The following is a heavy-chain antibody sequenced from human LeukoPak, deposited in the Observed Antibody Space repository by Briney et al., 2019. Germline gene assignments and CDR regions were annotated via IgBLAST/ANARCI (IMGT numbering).Heavy chain of an antibody. Sequence: GGSLRLSCAASGFTSSSYSMNWVRKAPGKGLEWVSSISSSSSYIYYADSVKGRFTISRDNAKNSLYLQMNSLRAEDTAVYYCAREEYFDWLPNYYYGMDVWGQGTTVTVSS. J-gene: IGHJ6*02. CDR1: GFTSSSYS. D-gene: IGHD3-9*01. V-gene: IGHV3-21*01. CDR2: ISSSSSYI. CDR3: AREEYFDWLPNYYYGMDV.